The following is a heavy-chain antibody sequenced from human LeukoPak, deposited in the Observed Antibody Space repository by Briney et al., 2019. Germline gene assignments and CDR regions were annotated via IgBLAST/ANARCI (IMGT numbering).Heavy chain of an antibody. J-gene: IGHJ4*02. CDR2: IYENGGTT. D-gene: IGHD3-22*01. V-gene: IGHV3-23*01. CDR3: AKDFSIGYSAHFDY. CDR1: GFTFRSHA. Sequence: PGGSLRLSCVGSGFTFRSHAMSWVRQAPEKGLEFVSGIYENGGTTYYADSVKGRFSISRDNSKNTLYLQMDSLRGEDTAVYYCAKDFSIGYSAHFDYWGQGALVTVSS.